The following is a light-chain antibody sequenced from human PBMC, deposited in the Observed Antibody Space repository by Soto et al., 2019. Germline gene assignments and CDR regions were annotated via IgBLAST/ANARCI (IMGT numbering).Light chain of an antibody. Sequence: DIQMTQSPSTLSASVRDRVTITCRASQNVDHWVAWYQQKPGKAPKFLIYDASVLEAGVPSRFSGSGSGTEFTLTISSLQPDDFATYYCQRYNSISRTFGQGTKVDIK. CDR2: DAS. CDR3: QRYNSISRT. J-gene: IGKJ1*01. CDR1: QNVDHW. V-gene: IGKV1-5*01.